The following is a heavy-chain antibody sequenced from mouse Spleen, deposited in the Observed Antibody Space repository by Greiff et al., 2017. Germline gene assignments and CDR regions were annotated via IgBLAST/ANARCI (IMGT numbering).Heavy chain of an antibody. CDR1: GYTFTSYW. V-gene: IGHV1-55*01. Sequence: QVQLQQPGAELVKPGASVKMSCKASGYTFTSYWITWVKQRPGQGLEWIGDIYPGSGSTNYNEKFKSKATLTVDTSSSTAYMQLNSLTSEDSAVYYCARFFGSSSYAMDYWGQGTSVTVSS. J-gene: IGHJ4*01. CDR3: ARFFGSSSYAMDY. CDR2: IYPGSGST. D-gene: IGHD1-1*01.